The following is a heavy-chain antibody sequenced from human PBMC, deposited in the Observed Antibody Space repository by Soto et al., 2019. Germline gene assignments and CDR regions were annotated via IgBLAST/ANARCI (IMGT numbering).Heavy chain of an antibody. V-gene: IGHV1-46*01. CDR3: ATNYYGSGRYTPGGQETFDY. Sequence: QVQLVQSGAEVKKPGASVKVSCKASGYTFTSYYMHWVRQAPGQGLEWMGIINPSGGSTSYAQKFQGRVTITADESTSTAYMELSSLRSEDTAVYYCATNYYGSGRYTPGGQETFDYWGQGTLVTVSS. CDR2: INPSGGST. CDR1: GYTFTSYY. J-gene: IGHJ4*02. D-gene: IGHD3-10*01.